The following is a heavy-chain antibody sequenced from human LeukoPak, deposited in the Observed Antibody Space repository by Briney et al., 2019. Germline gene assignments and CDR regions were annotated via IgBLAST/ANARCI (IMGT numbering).Heavy chain of an antibody. D-gene: IGHD5-18*01. Sequence: GGSLRLSCAASGFTFSSYSMNWVRQAPGKGLEWVSSISSSSSYIYYADSVKGRFTISRDNAKNSLYLQMNSLRAEDTAVYYCAKGLGDTAMVNYFDYWGQGTLVTVSS. V-gene: IGHV3-21*01. CDR2: ISSSSSYI. CDR1: GFTFSSYS. CDR3: AKGLGDTAMVNYFDY. J-gene: IGHJ4*02.